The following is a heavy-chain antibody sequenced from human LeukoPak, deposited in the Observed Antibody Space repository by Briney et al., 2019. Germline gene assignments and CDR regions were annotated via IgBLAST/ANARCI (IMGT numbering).Heavy chain of an antibody. Sequence: ASVKVSCKASRYTFSDYHMHWVRQAPGQGLEWMGRIIPSGGSTTYAQKFQGRVTMTRDMSTNTVYMELSSLRSEDTAVYYCARDSYGSDYWGQGTLVTVSS. J-gene: IGHJ4*02. V-gene: IGHV1-46*01. CDR1: RYTFSDYH. CDR3: ARDSYGSDY. D-gene: IGHD3-16*01. CDR2: IIPSGGST.